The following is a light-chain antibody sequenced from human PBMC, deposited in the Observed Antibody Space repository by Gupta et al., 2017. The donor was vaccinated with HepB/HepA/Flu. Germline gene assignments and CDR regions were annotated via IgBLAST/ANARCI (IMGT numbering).Light chain of an antibody. J-gene: IGKJ1*01. CDR1: QSISND. CDR3: QQYNDWPRT. CDR2: DAS. Sequence: EILITQSPATLSVSPGDRATLSCRASQSISNDLAWYQQKPGQAPRFLIYDASSRATGIPARFSGGGSETEFTLTISSLQSEDFAIYYCQQYNDWPRTFGQGTKVEI. V-gene: IGKV3-15*01.